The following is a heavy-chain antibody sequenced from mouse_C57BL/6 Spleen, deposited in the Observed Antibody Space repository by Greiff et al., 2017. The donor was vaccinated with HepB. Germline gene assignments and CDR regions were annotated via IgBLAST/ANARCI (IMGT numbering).Heavy chain of an antibody. CDR3: ARLTVVAEDAMDY. V-gene: IGHV1-61*01. CDR1: GYTFTSHW. D-gene: IGHD1-1*01. CDR2: IYPSDSET. Sequence: QVQLQQPGAELVRPGSSVKLSCKASGYTFTSHWMDWVKQRPGQGLEWIGNIYPSDSETHYNQKFKDKATLTVDKSSSTAYMQLSSLTSEDSAVYYCARLTVVAEDAMDYWGQGTSVTVSS. J-gene: IGHJ4*01.